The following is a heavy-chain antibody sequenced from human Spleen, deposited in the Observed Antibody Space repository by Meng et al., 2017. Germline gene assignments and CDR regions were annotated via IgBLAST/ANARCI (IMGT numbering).Heavy chain of an antibody. D-gene: IGHD2-2*01. V-gene: IGHV2-5*02. J-gene: IGHJ6*02. CDR1: GFSLSTSGVG. Sequence: SGPTLVKPTQTLTLTCTFSGFSLSTSGVGVGWIRQPPGKALEWLALIYWDDDKRYSPSLKSRLTITKDTSKNQVVLTMSNMDLVDTATYYCARDLGYCSTTSCSLSHYGMDVWGQGTTVTVSS. CDR3: ARDLGYCSTTSCSLSHYGMDV. CDR2: IYWDDDK.